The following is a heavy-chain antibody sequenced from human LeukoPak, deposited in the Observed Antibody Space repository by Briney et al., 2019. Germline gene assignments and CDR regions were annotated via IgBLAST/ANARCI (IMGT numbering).Heavy chain of an antibody. CDR1: GFTFSSYG. CDR2: IWYDGSNK. J-gene: IGHJ6*02. V-gene: IGHV3-33*01. CDR3: ARDQGVYYYYGMDV. Sequence: PGRSLRLSCAASGFTFSSYGMHWVRQAPGKGLEWVAVIWYDGSNKYYADSVKGRFTISRDNSKNTLYLQMNSLRAEHTAVYYCARDQGVYYYYGMDVWGQGTTVTVSS.